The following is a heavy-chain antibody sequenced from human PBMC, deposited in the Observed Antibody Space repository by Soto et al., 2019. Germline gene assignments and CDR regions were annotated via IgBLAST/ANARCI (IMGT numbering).Heavy chain of an antibody. CDR2: ISANNGNT. Sequence: QVQLVQSGAEVKKPGASVKVSCKASGYTFSSYGISWVRQAPGQGLEWMGWISANNGNTNYAQKVQGRVTMTTDTSTRTDYMELRSLRSDDTAMYYCARGGPGAPFDYWGQGTPVTVSS. V-gene: IGHV1-18*01. J-gene: IGHJ4*02. CDR3: ARGGPGAPFDY. CDR1: GYTFSSYG. D-gene: IGHD1-26*01.